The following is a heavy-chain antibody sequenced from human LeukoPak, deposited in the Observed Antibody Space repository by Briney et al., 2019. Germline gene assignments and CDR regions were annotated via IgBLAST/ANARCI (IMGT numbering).Heavy chain of an antibody. D-gene: IGHD3-3*01. Sequence: GSLRLSCAASGFTFSSYSMSWIRQPPGKGLEWIGYIYYSGSTNYNPSLKSRVTISVDTSKNQFSLKLSSVTAADTAVYYCARYYDFWSGYYPTQDYYYYMDVWGKGTTVTVSS. J-gene: IGHJ6*03. CDR3: ARYYDFWSGYYPTQDYYYYMDV. CDR2: IYYSGST. CDR1: GFTFSSYS. V-gene: IGHV4-59*01.